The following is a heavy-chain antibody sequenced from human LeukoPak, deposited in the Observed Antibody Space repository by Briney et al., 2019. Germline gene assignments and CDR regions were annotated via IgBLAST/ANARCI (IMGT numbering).Heavy chain of an antibody. CDR3: ARAPHTIVVVPAAILEYYYYMDV. D-gene: IGHD2-2*02. Sequence: SVKVSCKASGGTFSSYAISWVRQAPGQGLEWMGGIIPIFGTANYAQKFQGRVTITADESTSTAYVELSSLRSEDTAVYYCARAPHTIVVVPAAILEYYYYMDVWGKGTTVTVSS. J-gene: IGHJ6*03. CDR2: IIPIFGTA. CDR1: GGTFSSYA. V-gene: IGHV1-69*13.